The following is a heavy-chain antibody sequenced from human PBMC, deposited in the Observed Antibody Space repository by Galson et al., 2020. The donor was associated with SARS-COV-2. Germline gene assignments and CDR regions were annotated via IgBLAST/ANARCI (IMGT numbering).Heavy chain of an antibody. CDR1: GFTFSSYG. Sequence: GGSLRLSCAASGFTFSSYGMHWVRQAPGKGLEWVAVISYDGSNKYYADSVKGRFTISRDNSKNTLYLQMNSLRAEDTAVYYCASLVTMVRGVPDYWGQGTLVTVSS. CDR2: ISYDGSNK. J-gene: IGHJ4*02. CDR3: ASLVTMVRGVPDY. D-gene: IGHD3-10*01. V-gene: IGHV3-30*03.